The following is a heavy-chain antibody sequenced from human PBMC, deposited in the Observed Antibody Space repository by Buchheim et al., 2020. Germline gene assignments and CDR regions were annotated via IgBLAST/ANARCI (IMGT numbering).Heavy chain of an antibody. Sequence: EVQLVESGGGLVQPGGSLRLSCAASGFTFNSYWMSWVRQVPGKGLEWVVNIKQGGSEKYYVDSVKGRFTISRDNARNSLYLQMNSLRAEDTAVYYCARVQTGYDYVWGSYRSYFDYWGQGTL. CDR3: ARVQTGYDYVWGSYRSYFDY. CDR2: IKQGGSEK. J-gene: IGHJ4*02. V-gene: IGHV3-7*01. D-gene: IGHD3-16*02. CDR1: GFTFNSYW.